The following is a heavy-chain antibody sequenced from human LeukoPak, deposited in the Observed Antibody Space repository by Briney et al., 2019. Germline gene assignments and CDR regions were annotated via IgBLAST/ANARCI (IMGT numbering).Heavy chain of an antibody. V-gene: IGHV1-69*05. CDR2: IIPIFGTA. CDR3: ARDLGGGYYDSSGYPVD. J-gene: IGHJ4*02. Sequence: SVKVSCKASGATFSSYAISWVRQAPGQGLEWMGGIIPIFGTANYAQKFQGRVTITTDESTSTAYMELSSLRSEDTAVYYCARDLGGGYYDSSGYPVDWGQGTLVTVSS. D-gene: IGHD3-22*01. CDR1: GATFSSYA.